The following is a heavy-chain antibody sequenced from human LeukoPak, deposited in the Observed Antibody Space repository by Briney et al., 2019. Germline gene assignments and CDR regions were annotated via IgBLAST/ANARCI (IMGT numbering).Heavy chain of an antibody. J-gene: IGHJ6*03. CDR2: IYYNGNT. D-gene: IGHD3-16*02. V-gene: IGHV4-31*11. CDR1: GASFSSPNHY. Sequence: SETLSLTCAVSGASFSSPNHYWSYIRQHPVKGLEWIGYIYYNGNTYYNPSLKSRVSMSVDTSKEQFSLQLNSVTAADTAAYFCARGVVSCYSCMDVWGRGTTVTVSS. CDR3: ARGVVSCYSCMDV.